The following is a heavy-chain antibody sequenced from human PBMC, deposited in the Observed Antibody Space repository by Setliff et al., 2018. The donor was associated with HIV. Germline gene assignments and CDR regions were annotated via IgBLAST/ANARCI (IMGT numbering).Heavy chain of an antibody. CDR1: GQFISDGYC. V-gene: IGHV4-38-2*02. D-gene: IGHD3-16*01. CDR2: VYHSGKT. J-gene: IGHJ5*02. Sequence: SETLSLTCTVSGQFISDGYCWGWIRQPPGKGLGWIGSVYHSGKTYYNPSLKSRVTMSADTSKNQISLMLRSMTAADTAVYYCAKHDFGEGSCFDPWGQGSLVTVSS. CDR3: AKHDFGEGSCFDP.